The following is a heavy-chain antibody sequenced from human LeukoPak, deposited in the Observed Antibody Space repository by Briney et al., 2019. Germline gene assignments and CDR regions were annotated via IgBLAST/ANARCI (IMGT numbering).Heavy chain of an antibody. Sequence: GGSLRLSCAASGFIFSSYGMHWVRQAPGKGLEWVAVIWFDGTKKYSPDPVKGRVTISRDNSKNTLYLQMNSLRVEDTAVYYCARAFGDNVSSAPLIDYWGQGTLVTVSS. D-gene: IGHD2-21*02. V-gene: IGHV3-33*01. CDR3: ARAFGDNVSSAPLIDY. CDR1: GFIFSSYG. CDR2: IWFDGTKK. J-gene: IGHJ4*02.